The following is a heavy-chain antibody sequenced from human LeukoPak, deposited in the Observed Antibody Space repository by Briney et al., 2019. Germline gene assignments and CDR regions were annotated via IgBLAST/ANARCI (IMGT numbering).Heavy chain of an antibody. V-gene: IGHV4-59*11. D-gene: IGHD6-19*01. CDR2: IYTGGTT. Sequence: AETLSLTCPVSGGSTSSHFWSWIRQPPGKGLEWIGNIYTGGTTNYNPSLKSGVTISIDTSKNQLSLHLASVTAADTAVYYCTKATKWLAFDDWGRGTLVTVSS. CDR3: TKATKWLAFDD. CDR1: GGSTSSHF. J-gene: IGHJ4*02.